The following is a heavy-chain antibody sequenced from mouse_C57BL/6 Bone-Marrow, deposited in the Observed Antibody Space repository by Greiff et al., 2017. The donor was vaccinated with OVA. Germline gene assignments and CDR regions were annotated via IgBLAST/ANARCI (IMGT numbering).Heavy chain of an antibody. D-gene: IGHD1-1*01. CDR2: IHPNSGST. CDR3: ARKYYGSSWFAY. Sequence: VQLQQPGAELVKPGASVKLSCKASGYTFTSYWMHWVKQRPGQGLEWIGMIHPNSGSTNYNEKFKSKATLTVDKSSSTAYMQLSSLPSEDSAVYYCARKYYGSSWFAYWGQGTLVTVSA. CDR1: GYTFTSYW. J-gene: IGHJ3*01. V-gene: IGHV1-64*01.